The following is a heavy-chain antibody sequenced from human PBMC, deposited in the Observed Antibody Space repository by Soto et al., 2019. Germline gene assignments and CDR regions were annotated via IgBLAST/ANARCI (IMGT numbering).Heavy chain of an antibody. CDR1: GFTFSSYD. J-gene: IGHJ5*02. Sequence: GGSLRLSCAASGFTFSSYDMHWVRQATGKGLEWVSAIGTAGDTYYPGSVKGRFTISRENAKNSLYLQMNSLRAGDTAVYYCARGPYYYGSGSPPEQWFDPWGQGTLVTVSS. CDR3: ARGPYYYGSGSPPEQWFDP. V-gene: IGHV3-13*04. CDR2: IGTAGDT. D-gene: IGHD3-10*01.